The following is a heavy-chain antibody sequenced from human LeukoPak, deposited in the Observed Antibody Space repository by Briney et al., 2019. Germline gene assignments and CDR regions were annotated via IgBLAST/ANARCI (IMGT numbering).Heavy chain of an antibody. J-gene: IGHJ6*02. CDR2: ISIYHGNT. CDR1: GYTFKTYG. Sequence: ASVKVSRKASGYTFKTYGISWGRQAPGEGLEWMGWISIYHGNTHYAQRFQGRVTLTTDTSTSTAYMELMTLRSDDTGVYYCAREIIPAALTGAYGMDVWGQGTTVTVSS. D-gene: IGHD2-2*01. CDR3: AREIIPAALTGAYGMDV. V-gene: IGHV1-18*01.